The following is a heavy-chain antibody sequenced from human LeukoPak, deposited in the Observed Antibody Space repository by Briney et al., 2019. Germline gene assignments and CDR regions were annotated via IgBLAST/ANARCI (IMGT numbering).Heavy chain of an antibody. D-gene: IGHD3-9*01. CDR3: ARVSLSLRYFDWPCFDY. Sequence: SVKVSCKASGGTFSSYAISWVRQAPGQGLEWMGGIIPIFGTANYAQKFQGRVTITADESTSTAYMELSSLRSEDTAVYYCARVSLSLRYFDWPCFDYWGQGTLVTVSS. CDR2: IIPIFGTA. CDR1: GGTFSSYA. J-gene: IGHJ4*02. V-gene: IGHV1-69*13.